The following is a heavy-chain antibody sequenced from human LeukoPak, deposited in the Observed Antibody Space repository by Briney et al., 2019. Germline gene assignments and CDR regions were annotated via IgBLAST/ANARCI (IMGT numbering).Heavy chain of an antibody. V-gene: IGHV3-21*01. D-gene: IGHD3-3*01. J-gene: IGHJ4*02. Sequence: AGGSLRLSCAASGFTFSSYAMSWVRQAPGEGLEWVSSISSSSSYIYYADSVKGRFTISRDNTKNSMYLRVNSLRAEDTAVYYCARSPYYDFWSGPPSYFDYWGQGTLVTVSS. CDR3: ARSPYYDFWSGPPSYFDY. CDR2: ISSSSSYI. CDR1: GFTFSSYA.